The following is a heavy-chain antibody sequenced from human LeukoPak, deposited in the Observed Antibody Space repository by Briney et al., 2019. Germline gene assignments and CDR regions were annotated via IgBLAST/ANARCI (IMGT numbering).Heavy chain of an antibody. V-gene: IGHV3-7*01. CDR3: ARGVALTGNPNYLDP. Sequence: YPGGSLRLSCAASGFTFSSYWMSWVRQAPGKGLEWVANIKQDGSEKYYVDSVKGRFTISRDNSKNILYLQMNSLRAEDTAVFYCARGVALTGNPNYLDPWGQGTLVTVSS. J-gene: IGHJ5*02. CDR2: IKQDGSEK. D-gene: IGHD7-27*01. CDR1: GFTFSSYW.